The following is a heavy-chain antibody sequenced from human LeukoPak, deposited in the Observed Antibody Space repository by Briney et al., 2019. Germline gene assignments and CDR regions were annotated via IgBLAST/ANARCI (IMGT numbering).Heavy chain of an antibody. J-gene: IGHJ4*02. CDR2: ISGSGGST. V-gene: IGHV3-23*01. Sequence: PGGPLRLSCAASGFTFSSYAMSWVRQAPGKGLEWVSAISGSGGSTYYADSVKGRFTISRDNSKNTLYLQMNSLRAEDTAVYYCAKTGYSYGPEHSDYCGQGTLVTVSS. CDR3: AKTGYSYGPEHSDY. CDR1: GFTFSSYA. D-gene: IGHD5-18*01.